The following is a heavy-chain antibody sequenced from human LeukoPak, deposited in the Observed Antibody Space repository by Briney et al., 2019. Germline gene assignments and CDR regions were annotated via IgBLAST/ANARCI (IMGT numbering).Heavy chain of an antibody. D-gene: IGHD6-19*01. V-gene: IGHV3-33*06. Sequence: GGSLRLSCAASGFTFRSYGMNWVRQAPGKGLEWVAVIWYDGSNKYYADSVKGRFTISRDNSKNTLCLQMNSLRAEDTAVYYCAKTEDSSGWYFDYWGQGTLVTVSS. CDR3: AKTEDSSGWYFDY. J-gene: IGHJ4*02. CDR2: IWYDGSNK. CDR1: GFTFRSYG.